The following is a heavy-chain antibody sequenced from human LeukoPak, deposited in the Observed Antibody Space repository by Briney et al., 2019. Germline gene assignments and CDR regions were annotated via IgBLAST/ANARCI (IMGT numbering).Heavy chain of an antibody. CDR2: IYYSGTT. D-gene: IGHD5-12*01. J-gene: IGHJ4*02. CDR1: GGSISSSSYY. CDR3: ARASSYSGYDAYYFDH. Sequence: SETLSLTCTVSGGSISSSSYYWSWIRQHPGKGLEWIGYIYYSGTTYYNPSLESRVTISVDTSKSQFSLKLSSVTAADTAVYYCARASSYSGYDAYYFDHWGQGTQVTVSS. V-gene: IGHV4-31*03.